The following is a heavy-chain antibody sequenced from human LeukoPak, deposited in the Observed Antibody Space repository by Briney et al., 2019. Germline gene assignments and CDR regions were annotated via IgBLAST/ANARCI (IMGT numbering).Heavy chain of an antibody. D-gene: IGHD2-8*02. J-gene: IGHJ5*02. V-gene: IGHV3-48*01. CDR1: GFTFSSYS. CDR3: ARDTGGRGWFDP. Sequence: PGGSLRLSCAASGFTFSSYSMNWVRQAPGKGLEWSSYISATSSTIYYADSVKGRFTISRDNAKNSLYLQMNSLRAEDTAVYYCARDTGGRGWFDPWGQGTLVTVSS. CDR2: ISATSSTI.